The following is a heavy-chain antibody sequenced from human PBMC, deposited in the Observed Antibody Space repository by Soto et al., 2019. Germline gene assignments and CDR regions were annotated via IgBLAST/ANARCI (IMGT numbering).Heavy chain of an antibody. V-gene: IGHV4-34*01. Sequence: QVQLQQWGAGLLKPSETLSLTCAVFGGSVNSGNYYWSWIRQPPGKGLEWIGEMSHSGGTHFNPSLKSRVTTSVDTSKNKFSLKMSSVTAADTALYYCARVERGTATTVVDAFDIWGPGTMVTVSS. CDR2: MSHSGGT. J-gene: IGHJ3*02. CDR3: ARVERGTATTVVDAFDI. D-gene: IGHD1-1*01. CDR1: GGSVNSGNYY.